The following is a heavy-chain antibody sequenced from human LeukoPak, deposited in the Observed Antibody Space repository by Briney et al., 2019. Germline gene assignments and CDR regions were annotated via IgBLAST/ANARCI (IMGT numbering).Heavy chain of an antibody. Sequence: PSETLSLTCTVSGGSMTDYYWSWIRQPPGRELEWIGYIYYSGTTCYNPSLKSRVTMSVDTSKKQFSLKLSSVTAADTAVYFCARNYDRMDYWGQGTLVTVSS. J-gene: IGHJ4*02. CDR2: IYYSGTT. CDR1: GGSMTDYY. CDR3: ARNYDRMDY. D-gene: IGHD3-16*01. V-gene: IGHV4-59*01.